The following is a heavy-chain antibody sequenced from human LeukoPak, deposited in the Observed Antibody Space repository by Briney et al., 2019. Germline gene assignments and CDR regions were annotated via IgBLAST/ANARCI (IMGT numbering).Heavy chain of an antibody. J-gene: IGHJ4*02. CDR3: ARVFHPTSSQFYFDY. Sequence: PSETLSLTCTVSGGSISSNSYYWDWIRQPPGKGLEWIGTIYYSGSTSYNPSLKSRVTISVDTSKNQFSLKLSSVTAADTVVYYCARVFHPTSSQFYFDYWGQGTLVTVSS. D-gene: IGHD2-2*01. CDR2: IYYSGST. V-gene: IGHV4-39*07. CDR1: GGSISSNSYY.